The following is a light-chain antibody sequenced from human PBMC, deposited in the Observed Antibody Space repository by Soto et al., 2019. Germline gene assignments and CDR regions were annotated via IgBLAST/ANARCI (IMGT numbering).Light chain of an antibody. CDR3: QQYNSYST. V-gene: IGKV1-39*01. J-gene: IGKJ1*01. Sequence: IQMTQSPSSLSASVGDRVTITCRASQSISSYLNWYQQKPGKAPKLPIYAASSLQSGVPSRFSGSGSGTEFTLTISSLQPDDFATYYCQQYNSYSTFGQRTKVDI. CDR1: QSISSY. CDR2: AAS.